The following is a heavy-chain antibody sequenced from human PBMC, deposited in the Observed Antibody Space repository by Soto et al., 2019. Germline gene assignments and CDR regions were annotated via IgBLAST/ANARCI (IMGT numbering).Heavy chain of an antibody. Sequence: PSETLSLTCTVSGGSISRGSYYWGWIRQPPGKGLEWIGSIYYSGSTYYNPSLKSRVTISVDTSKNQFSLKLSSMTAADAAVYYCATHQGYYGSGSYCFDYWGLGTQVTVSS. J-gene: IGHJ4*02. D-gene: IGHD3-10*01. V-gene: IGHV4-39*01. CDR3: ATHQGYYGSGSYCFDY. CDR2: IYYSGST. CDR1: GGSISRGSYY.